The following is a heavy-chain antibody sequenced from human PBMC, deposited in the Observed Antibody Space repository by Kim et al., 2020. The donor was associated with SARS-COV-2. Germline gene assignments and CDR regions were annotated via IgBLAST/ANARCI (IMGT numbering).Heavy chain of an antibody. D-gene: IGHD2-2*02. V-gene: IGHV4-34*01. CDR3: ARGYQLLYVGYYYGMDV. Sequence: SETLSLTCAVYGGSFSGYYWSWIRQPPGKGLEWIGEINHSGSTNYNPSLKSRVTISVDTSKNQFSLKLSSVTAADTAVYYCARGYQLLYVGYYYGMDVWGQGTTVTVSS. CDR1: GGSFSGYY. J-gene: IGHJ6*02. CDR2: INHSGST.